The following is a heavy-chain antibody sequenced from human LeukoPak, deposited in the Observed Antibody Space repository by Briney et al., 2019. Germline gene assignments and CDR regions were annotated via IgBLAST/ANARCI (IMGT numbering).Heavy chain of an antibody. J-gene: IGHJ4*02. D-gene: IGHD1-26*01. Sequence: SETLSLTCTVSGGSISSYYWSWIRHPPGEGLEWIGYISYSGSTNYNPSLKSRVSISVDTSKNQFSLKLSSVTAADTAVYYCARDPGGWPYYFDYWGQGTLVTVSS. V-gene: IGHV4-59*01. CDR2: ISYSGST. CDR3: ARDPGGWPYYFDY. CDR1: GGSISSYY.